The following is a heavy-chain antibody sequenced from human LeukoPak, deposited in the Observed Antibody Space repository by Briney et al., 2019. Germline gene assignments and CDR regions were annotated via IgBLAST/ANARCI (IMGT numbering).Heavy chain of an antibody. CDR3: ARRRPHVSYRWSPWFDP. V-gene: IGHV4-39*01. J-gene: IGHJ5*02. CDR2: IYYSGST. D-gene: IGHD5-18*01. Sequence: PSETLSPPATVSGGSISSSSYYWGWIRQPPGKGLEWIGSIYYSGSTYYNPSLKSRVTISVDTSKNQFSLKLSSVTAADTAVYYCARRRPHVSYRWSPWFDPWGEGTLVTVSS. CDR1: GGSISSSSYY.